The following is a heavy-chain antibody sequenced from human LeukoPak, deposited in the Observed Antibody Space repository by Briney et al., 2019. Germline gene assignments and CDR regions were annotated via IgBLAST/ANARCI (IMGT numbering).Heavy chain of an antibody. V-gene: IGHV4-38-2*02. CDR3: ARVLHAPYLIDS. J-gene: IGHJ5*01. D-gene: IGHD2-8*01. CDR1: DSSITSTYY. Sequence: SETLSLTCTVSDSSITSTYYWAWFRQPPGKGLEWIATVFRLQTVRTFNNPSLEPRVTMSLDPSQNQFSLNPTSVTAADTALYFCARVLHAPYLIDSWGQGTLVTVSS. CDR2: VFRLQTVRT.